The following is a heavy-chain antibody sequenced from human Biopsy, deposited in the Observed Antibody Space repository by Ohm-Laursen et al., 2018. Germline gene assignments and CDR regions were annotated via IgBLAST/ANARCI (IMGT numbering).Heavy chain of an antibody. Sequence: SLRLSCAASGFTFSNYGMHWVRQAPGKRLEWVAAIWYDGRNQYYADFVKGRFTISRDNSKNTLYLQMNSLRAEDTAVYFCAREIYPTTIYRPVDSWGQGTLVTVSS. V-gene: IGHV3-33*08. CDR3: AREIYPTTIYRPVDS. D-gene: IGHD3-3*01. CDR1: GFTFSNYG. CDR2: IWYDGRNQ. J-gene: IGHJ5*01.